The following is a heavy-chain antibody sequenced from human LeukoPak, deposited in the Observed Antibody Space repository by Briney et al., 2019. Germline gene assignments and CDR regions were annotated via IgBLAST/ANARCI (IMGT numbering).Heavy chain of an antibody. V-gene: IGHV3-74*01. CDR1: GFTFSSYW. D-gene: IGHD1-26*01. J-gene: IGHJ4*02. Sequence: GGSLRLSCAVSGFTFSSYWMQWVRQGPGKGLEWVSHISRDGSGTNYADSVKGRFTISRDNARNSLYLQMNSLRDEDTAVYYCARRVVGAMPFDHWGQGTLVTVSS. CDR2: ISRDGSGT. CDR3: ARRVVGAMPFDH.